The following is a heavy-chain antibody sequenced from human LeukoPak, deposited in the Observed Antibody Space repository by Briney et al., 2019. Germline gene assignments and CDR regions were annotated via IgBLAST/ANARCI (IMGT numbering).Heavy chain of an antibody. CDR2: SGSGDNT. J-gene: IGHJ6*02. Sequence: SGSGDNTYYADAVKGRFTISRDNSKNSLYLQMTSLGAEDTAVYYCARCVSGSYYYCYGMDVWGQGTTVTVSS. V-gene: IGHV3-23*01. D-gene: IGHD1-26*01. CDR3: ARCVSGSYYYCYGMDV.